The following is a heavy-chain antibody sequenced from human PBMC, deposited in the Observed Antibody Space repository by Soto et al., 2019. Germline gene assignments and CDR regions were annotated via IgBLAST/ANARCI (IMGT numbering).Heavy chain of an antibody. CDR2: IYHSGST. D-gene: IGHD2-15*01. V-gene: IGHV4-30-2*01. CDR3: ARDSYGGTAFDI. Sequence: QQPGKGLEWVGYIYHSGSTYYNPSLRSPVTISVDRSKNQFSLKLSSVTAADTAVYYCARDSYGGTAFDIWGQGTMVTVSS. J-gene: IGHJ3*02.